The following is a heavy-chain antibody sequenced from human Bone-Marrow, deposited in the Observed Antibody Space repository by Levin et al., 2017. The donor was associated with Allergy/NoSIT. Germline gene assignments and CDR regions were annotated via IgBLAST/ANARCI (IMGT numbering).Heavy chain of an antibody. Sequence: SQTLSLTCTVSGGSISSSSYYWGWIRQPPGKGLEWIGSIYYSGSTYYNPSLKSRVTISVDTSKNQFSLKLSSVTAADTAVYYCARRGSVVPGPGTPGYYFDYWGQGTLVTVSS. CDR1: GGSISSSSYY. CDR3: ARRGSVVPGPGTPGYYFDY. D-gene: IGHD2-21*01. V-gene: IGHV4-39*01. CDR2: IYYSGST. J-gene: IGHJ4*02.